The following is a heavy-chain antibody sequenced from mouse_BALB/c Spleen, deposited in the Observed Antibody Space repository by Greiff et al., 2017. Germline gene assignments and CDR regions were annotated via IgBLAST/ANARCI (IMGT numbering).Heavy chain of an antibody. V-gene: IGHV2-9-2*01. CDR1: GFSLTSYD. J-gene: IGHJ3*01. D-gene: IGHD2-3*01. CDR2: IWTGGGT. CDR3: VRAYDGYYEGWFAY. Sequence: VQLQQSGPGLVAPSQSLSITCTVSGFSLTSYDISWIRQPPGKGLEWLGVIWTGGGTNYNSAFMSRLSISKDNSKSQVFLKMNSLQTDDTAIYYCVRAYDGYYEGWFAYWGQGTLVTVSA.